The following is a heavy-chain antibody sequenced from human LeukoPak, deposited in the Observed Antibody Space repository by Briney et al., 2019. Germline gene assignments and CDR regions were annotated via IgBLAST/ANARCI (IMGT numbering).Heavy chain of an antibody. CDR3: ARHGAAVEYYFDY. V-gene: IGHV4-39*01. CDR2: IYYSGST. J-gene: IGHJ4*02. Sequence: SETLSLTCTVSGGSISSSSYYWGWIRQPPGKGLEWIGSIYYSGSTYYNPPLKSRVTISVDTSKNQFSLKLSSVTAADTAVYYCARHGAAVEYYFDYWGQGTLVTVSS. D-gene: IGHD6-19*01. CDR1: GGSISSSSYY.